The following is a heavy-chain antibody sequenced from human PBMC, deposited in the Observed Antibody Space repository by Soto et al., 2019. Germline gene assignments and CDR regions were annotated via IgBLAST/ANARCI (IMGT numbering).Heavy chain of an antibody. CDR3: AEGNSTVTPGRYYYGMDA. V-gene: IGHV1-46*01. CDR1: GDTFTIDY. J-gene: IGHJ6*02. D-gene: IGHD4-17*01. CDR2: INPSGGST. Sequence: GASVEVCCESCGDTFTIDYIHCVRQAPGQGLEWMARINPSGGSTIYSQNFQDRLSVTRDTSTSTVYMELSSLRPEDTAVYYCAEGNSTVTPGRYYYGMDAWGQGTTVTVSS.